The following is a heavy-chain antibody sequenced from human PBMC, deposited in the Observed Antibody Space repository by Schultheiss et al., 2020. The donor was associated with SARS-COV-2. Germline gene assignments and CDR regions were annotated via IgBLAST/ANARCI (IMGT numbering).Heavy chain of an antibody. Sequence: GGSLRLSCAASGFTFSSYSMNWVRQAPGKGLEWVSSISSSSSYIYYADSVKGRFTISRDNAKNSLYLQMNSLRAEDTAVYYCAREGELELPELYYYYGMDVWGQGTTGTVSS. CDR1: GFTFSSYS. V-gene: IGHV3-21*01. CDR2: ISSSSSYI. CDR3: AREGELELPELYYYYGMDV. D-gene: IGHD1-7*01. J-gene: IGHJ6*02.